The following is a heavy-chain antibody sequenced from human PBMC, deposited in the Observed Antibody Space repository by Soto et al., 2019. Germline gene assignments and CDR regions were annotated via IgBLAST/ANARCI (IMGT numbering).Heavy chain of an antibody. CDR2: ISAYNGNT. D-gene: IGHD3-3*01. J-gene: IGHJ6*02. Sequence: QVQLVQSGAEVKKPGASVKVSCKASGYTFTSYGISWVRQAPGQGLEWMGWISAYNGNTNYAQKLQGRVTMTTDTSTSTAHMELRSLRSDDTAVYYCARDHITIFGVVKDYYYYGMDVWGQGTTVTVSS. CDR3: ARDHITIFGVVKDYYYYGMDV. CDR1: GYTFTSYG. V-gene: IGHV1-18*01.